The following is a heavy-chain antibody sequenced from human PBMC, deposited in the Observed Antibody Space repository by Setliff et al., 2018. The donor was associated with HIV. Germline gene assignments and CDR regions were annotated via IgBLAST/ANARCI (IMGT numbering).Heavy chain of an antibody. CDR2: IYPGDSDT. J-gene: IGHJ6*02. CDR1: GDSFITHW. D-gene: IGHD2-15*01. V-gene: IGHV5-51*01. CDR3: ARLGGICSGGSCTALAYTMDV. Sequence: PGESLKISCKVSGDSFITHWISWVRQMPGKGLEWMGAIYPGDSDTRYSPSFQGQVTISADKSISTAYLQCSSLKASDTAMYYCARLGGICSGGSCTALAYTMDVWGQGTTVTVSS.